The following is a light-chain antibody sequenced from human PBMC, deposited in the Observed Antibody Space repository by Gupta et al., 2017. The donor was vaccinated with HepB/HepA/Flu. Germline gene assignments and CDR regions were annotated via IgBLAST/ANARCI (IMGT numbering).Light chain of an antibody. J-gene: IGKJ1*01. V-gene: IGKV2-24*01. CDR1: QSRVHSDGNNY. Sequence: DIVMTQTPLSSPVTLGQPAYISCRSSQSRVHSDGNNYLGWLQQRPGQPPRLIIYKSSHRCSGGTDRFSGRGEETDFTLKSSMAEDEDGGAYYGTQSKQFLTFGQGTKVEIK. CDR3: TQSKQFLT. CDR2: KSS.